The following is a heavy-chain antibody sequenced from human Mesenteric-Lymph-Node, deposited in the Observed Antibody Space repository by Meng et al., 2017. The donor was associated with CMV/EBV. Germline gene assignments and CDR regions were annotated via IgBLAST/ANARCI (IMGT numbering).Heavy chain of an antibody. D-gene: IGHD2-2*01. CDR2: IYYSGTT. V-gene: IGHV4-39*07. CDR1: GGSINSATYY. CDR3: ARGPARYCTTTSCQKDGREYFQH. J-gene: IGHJ1*01. Sequence: SETLSLTCTVSGGSINSATYYWGWIRQSPGKGLEWIGNIYYSGTTYYNPSLMSRVSISVDTSRNQFSLKLRSLTAADTAVYYCARGPARYCTTTSCQKDGREYFQHWGQGTLVTVSS.